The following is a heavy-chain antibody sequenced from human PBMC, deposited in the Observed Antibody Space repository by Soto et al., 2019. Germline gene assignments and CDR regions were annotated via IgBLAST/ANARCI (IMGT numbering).Heavy chain of an antibody. CDR1: GFTFSSYA. D-gene: IGHD3-3*01. CDR3: ATDLAVYFWRGYPILNWFDP. V-gene: IGHV3-23*01. CDR2: ISGSGGST. Sequence: PGGSLRLSCAASGFTFSSYAMSWVRQAPGKGLEWVSAISGSGGSTYYADSVKGRFTISRDNSKNTLYLQMNSLRAEDTAVYYCATDLAVYFWRGYPILNWFDPWGQGSLVTVSS. J-gene: IGHJ5*02.